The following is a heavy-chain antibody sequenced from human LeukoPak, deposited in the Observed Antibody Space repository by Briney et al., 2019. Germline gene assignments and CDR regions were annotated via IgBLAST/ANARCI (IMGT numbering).Heavy chain of an antibody. D-gene: IGHD5-18*01. V-gene: IGHV4-30-2*01. CDR1: GGSISSGGYY. CDR2: IYHSGST. Sequence: RASQTLSLTCTVSGGSISSGGYYWSWIRQAPGKGLEWIGYIYHSGSTYYNPSLKSRVTISVDRSKNQFSLKLSSVTAADTAVYYCARVDSYGTGGDYWGQGTLVTVSS. J-gene: IGHJ4*02. CDR3: ARVDSYGTGGDY.